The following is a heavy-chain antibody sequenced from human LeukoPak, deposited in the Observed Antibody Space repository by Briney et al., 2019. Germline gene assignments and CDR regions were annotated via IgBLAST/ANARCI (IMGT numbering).Heavy chain of an antibody. CDR3: VRDGSTGWHFDY. V-gene: IGHV3-7*01. Sequence: GGSLRLYCAASGFTFSNYWMSSVRQAPGKGLEWLENITHDGSEIYCVDSVRGRFTHSRDNATNSLFLQTNSLRAEDTAVYYCVRDGSTGWHFDYWGKGALVTVSS. CDR1: GFTFSNYW. CDR2: ITHDGSEI. D-gene: IGHD2-8*02. J-gene: IGHJ4*02.